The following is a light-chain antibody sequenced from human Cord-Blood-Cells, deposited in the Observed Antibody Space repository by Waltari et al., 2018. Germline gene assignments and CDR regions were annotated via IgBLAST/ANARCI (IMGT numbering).Light chain of an antibody. CDR1: QSVSSY. V-gene: IGKV3D-11*02. CDR3: QQRSNWPLT. CDR2: DAS. J-gene: IGKJ4*01. Sequence: EIVLTQSPATLSLSPGERATLSCMASQSVSSYLAWYQQKPGQAPRLLIYDASNRATGIPARFSGSGPGTDFTLTISSLESEDFAVYYCQQRSNWPLTFGGGTKVEIK.